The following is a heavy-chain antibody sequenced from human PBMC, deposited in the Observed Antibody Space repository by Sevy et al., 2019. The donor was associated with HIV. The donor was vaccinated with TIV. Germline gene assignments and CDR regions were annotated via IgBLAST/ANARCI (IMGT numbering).Heavy chain of an antibody. Sequence: GGSLRLSCAASGFTFSTYGMHWVRQAPGKGLEWVAVMWFDGSNTYYADSVKGRFTISRDIVKNTLNLQMNSLRADDTAVYYCARYLEFYDYGDYGPAFMLDYWGQGTLVTVSS. CDR2: MWFDGSNT. J-gene: IGHJ4*02. CDR3: ARYLEFYDYGDYGPAFMLDY. V-gene: IGHV3-33*01. CDR1: GFTFSTYG. D-gene: IGHD4-17*01.